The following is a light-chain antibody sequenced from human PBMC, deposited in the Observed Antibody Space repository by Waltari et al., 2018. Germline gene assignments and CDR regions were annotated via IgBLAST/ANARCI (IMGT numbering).Light chain of an antibody. Sequence: QSALTQPASMSGSPGQSITISCTGTSSAVGGYNYVSWYQQHPGKAPKLMIYDVSNRPSGVSNRFSGSKSGNTASLTISGLQAEDEADYYCSSYTSSSTLVVFGGGTKLTVL. CDR3: SSYTSSSTLVV. V-gene: IGLV2-14*03. CDR1: SSAVGGYNY. CDR2: DVS. J-gene: IGLJ2*01.